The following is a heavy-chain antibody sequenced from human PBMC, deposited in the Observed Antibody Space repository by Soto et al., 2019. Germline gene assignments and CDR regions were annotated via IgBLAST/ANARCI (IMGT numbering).Heavy chain of an antibody. CDR1: GFSLSTSGMC. D-gene: IGHD2-15*01. CDR3: ARIRCSGGSRFIFDY. V-gene: IGHV2-70*11. J-gene: IGHJ4*02. Sequence: SGPTLVNPTQTLTLTCTFSGFSLSTSGMCVSWIRQPPGKALEWLARIDWDDDKYYSTSLKTRLTISKDTSKNQVVLTMTNMDPVDTATYYCARIRCSGGSRFIFDYWGQGTLVTVS. CDR2: IDWDDDK.